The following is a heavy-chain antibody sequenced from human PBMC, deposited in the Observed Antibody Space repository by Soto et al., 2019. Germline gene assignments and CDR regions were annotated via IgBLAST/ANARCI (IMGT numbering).Heavy chain of an antibody. CDR1: GDSVSSNSAA. Sequence: PAQTLSLTCAISGDSVSSNSAAWNWIRQSPSRGLEWLGRTYYRSKWYNDYAVSVKSRITINPDTSKNQFSLQLNSVTPEEKAVNYCARDLISGYCSSTSCYPLDAFDIWGQGTMVTVS. J-gene: IGHJ3*02. CDR2: TYYRSKWYN. V-gene: IGHV6-1*01. CDR3: ARDLISGYCSSTSCYPLDAFDI. D-gene: IGHD2-2*03.